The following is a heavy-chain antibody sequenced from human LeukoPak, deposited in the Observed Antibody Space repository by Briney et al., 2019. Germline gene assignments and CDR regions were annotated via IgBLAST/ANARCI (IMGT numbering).Heavy chain of an antibody. D-gene: IGHD5-24*01. Sequence: GTLRISCAATGFTFSSYGIHWIRQAPSKGLHSVTSIRNDANTKYYADSVKGRFTISRDNSKNTLYLQMNSLRAEDTAVYYCAKGSDGYKFYQYHYMDVWGKGTTVTISS. CDR2: IRNDANTK. CDR1: GFTFSSYG. CDR3: AKGSDGYKFYQYHYMDV. V-gene: IGHV3-30*02. J-gene: IGHJ6*03.